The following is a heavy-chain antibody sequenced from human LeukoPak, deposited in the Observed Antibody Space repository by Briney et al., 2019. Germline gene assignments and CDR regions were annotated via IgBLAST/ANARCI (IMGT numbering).Heavy chain of an antibody. J-gene: IGHJ5*02. CDR2: INPSGGST. CDR1: GYTFTSYY. CDR3: AQDISGGMYGIWFDP. V-gene: IGHV1-46*01. D-gene: IGHD2-8*01. Sequence: ASVKVSCKASGYTFTSYYMHWVRQAPGQGLDWLGIINPSGGSTSYAQKFQGRVTMTRDTSTSTVYMELSSLRSEDTAVYYCAQDISGGMYGIWFDPWGQGTLVTVSS.